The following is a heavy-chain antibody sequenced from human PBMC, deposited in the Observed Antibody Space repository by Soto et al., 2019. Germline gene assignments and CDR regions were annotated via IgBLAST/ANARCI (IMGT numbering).Heavy chain of an antibody. Sequence: SETLSLTCTVSGGSISDDSYWSWIRQTPGKGLEWIGYIYHTGNTYYNPSLRSRVSISVDKSKSQFSLKLTSVTAADTAVYFCARDEYQLLSSVSWFDSWGQGTLVTVSS. D-gene: IGHD2-2*01. V-gene: IGHV4-30-4*01. J-gene: IGHJ5*01. CDR1: GGSISDDSY. CDR2: IYHTGNT. CDR3: ARDEYQLLSSVSWFDS.